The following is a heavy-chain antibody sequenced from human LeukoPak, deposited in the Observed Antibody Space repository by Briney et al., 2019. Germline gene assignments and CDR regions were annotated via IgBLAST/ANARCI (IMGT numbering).Heavy chain of an antibody. D-gene: IGHD3-3*01. Sequence: GGSLRLSCAASGFTFSSYAMHWVRQAPGKGLEWVAVISYDGSNKYYADSVKGRFTISRHNSKNTLYLQMNSLRAEDTAVYYCAKVGPQGTIFGVVTYWGQGTLVTVSS. CDR3: AKVGPQGTIFGVVTY. CDR1: GFTFSSYA. CDR2: ISYDGSNK. V-gene: IGHV3-30-3*01. J-gene: IGHJ4*02.